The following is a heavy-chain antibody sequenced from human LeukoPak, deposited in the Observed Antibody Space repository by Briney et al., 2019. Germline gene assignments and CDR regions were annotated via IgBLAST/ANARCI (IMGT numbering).Heavy chain of an antibody. CDR2: INDDGGNT. CDR1: GFPFSDYA. CDR3: ATILAGGSRMFDY. V-gene: IGHV3-23*01. J-gene: IGHJ4*02. D-gene: IGHD6-13*01. Sequence: GGSLRLSCAASGFPFSDYAMSWVRQAPGKGLEWVSGINDDGGNTAYADSVKGRFTISRDITKNTLYLQMNSLRAEDTAVCYCATILAGGSRMFDYWGQGTLVTVSS.